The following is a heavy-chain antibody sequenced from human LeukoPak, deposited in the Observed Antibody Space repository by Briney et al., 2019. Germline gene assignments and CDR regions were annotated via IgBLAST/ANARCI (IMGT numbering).Heavy chain of an antibody. CDR3: ASVMGSGWTGFDY. J-gene: IGHJ4*02. CDR2: IYHSGST. CDR1: GGSISSYY. V-gene: IGHV4-59*01. D-gene: IGHD6-19*01. Sequence: SETLSLTCTVSGGSISSYYWSWIRQPPGKGLEGIGYIYHSGSTNYNPSLKSRVTISLDTSKNQFSLKLSSMTAADTAVYYCASVMGSGWTGFDYWGQGTLVTVSS.